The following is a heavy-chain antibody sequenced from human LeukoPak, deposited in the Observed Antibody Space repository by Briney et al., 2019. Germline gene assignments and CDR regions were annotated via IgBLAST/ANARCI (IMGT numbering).Heavy chain of an antibody. Sequence: GGSLRLSCAASGFTFSSYGMHWVRQAPGKGLEWVPFIRYDGSNKYYADSVKGRFTISRDNSKNTLYLQMNSLRAEDTAVYYCAKGGSKMTTGYFDYWGQGTLVTVSS. CDR1: GFTFSSYG. J-gene: IGHJ4*02. V-gene: IGHV3-30*02. CDR3: AKGGSKMTTGYFDY. D-gene: IGHD4-17*01. CDR2: IRYDGSNK.